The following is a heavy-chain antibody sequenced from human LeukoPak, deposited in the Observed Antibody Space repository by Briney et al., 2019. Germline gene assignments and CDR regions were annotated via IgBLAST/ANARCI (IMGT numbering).Heavy chain of an antibody. V-gene: IGHV4-39*07. J-gene: IGHJ5*02. CDR2: IYYSGST. D-gene: IGHD3-10*01. Sequence: SETLSLTCTVSGGSISSSSYYWGWIRQPPGKGLEWIGSIYYSGSTYYNPSLKSRVTISVDTSKNQFSLKLSSVTAADTAVYYCARANMIYGSGSYSDNWFDPWGQGTLVTVSS. CDR3: ARANMIYGSGSYSDNWFDP. CDR1: GGSISSSSYY.